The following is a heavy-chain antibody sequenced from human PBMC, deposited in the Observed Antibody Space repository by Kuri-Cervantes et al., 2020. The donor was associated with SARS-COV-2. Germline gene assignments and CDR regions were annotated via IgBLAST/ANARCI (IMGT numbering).Heavy chain of an antibody. CDR1: GYTFTGYY. J-gene: IGHJ6*03. Sequence: ASVKVSCKASGYTFTGYYMHWVRQAPGQGLEWMGWINPNSGGTNYTQKFQGRVTMTRDTSISTAYMELSRLRSEDTAVYYCARQNEWIQSEVYYYYYMDVWGKGTTVTVSS. D-gene: IGHD5-18*01. V-gene: IGHV1-2*02. CDR3: ARQNEWIQSEVYYYYYMDV. CDR2: INPNSGGT.